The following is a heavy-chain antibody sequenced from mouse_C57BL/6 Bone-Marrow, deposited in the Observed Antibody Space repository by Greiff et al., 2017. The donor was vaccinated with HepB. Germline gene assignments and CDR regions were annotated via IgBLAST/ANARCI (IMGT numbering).Heavy chain of an antibody. Sequence: QVHVKQPGAELVMPGASVKLSCKASGYTFTSYWMHWVKQRPGQGLEWIGEIDPSDSYTNYNQKFKGKATLTADKSSSTAYMQLSSLTSEDSAVYFCARAEITTVVAPGYFDYWGQGTTLTVSS. CDR3: ARAEITTVVAPGYFDY. V-gene: IGHV1-69*01. CDR1: GYTFTSYW. CDR2: IDPSDSYT. J-gene: IGHJ2*01. D-gene: IGHD1-1*01.